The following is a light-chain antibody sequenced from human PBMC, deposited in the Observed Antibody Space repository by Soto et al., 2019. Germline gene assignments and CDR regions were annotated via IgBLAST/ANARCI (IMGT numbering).Light chain of an antibody. Sequence: DVQMTQSPSSLSASVGDSVTITCRASQSISRSLNWYQQKPGKAPNLLIYGASSLQSGVPSRFSGSGSGTDFTLTISSLQPEDSATYFCQQSYYTPPYTFGQGTNLEIK. J-gene: IGKJ2*01. CDR1: QSISRS. V-gene: IGKV1-39*01. CDR2: GAS. CDR3: QQSYYTPPYT.